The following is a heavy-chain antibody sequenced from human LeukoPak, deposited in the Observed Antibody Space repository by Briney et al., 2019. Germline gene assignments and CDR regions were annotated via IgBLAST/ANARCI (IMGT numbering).Heavy chain of an antibody. CDR1: GFTFSSYS. Sequence: GGSLRLSCAASGFTFSSYSMNWVRQAPGKGLEWVSSIGSSSSYIYYADSVKGRFTISRDNAKNSLYLQMNSLRAEDTAVYYCARDGGQLLSYFDYWGKGTTVTVSS. CDR2: IGSSSSYI. V-gene: IGHV3-21*01. CDR3: ARDGGQLLSYFDY. D-gene: IGHD2-2*01. J-gene: IGHJ4*03.